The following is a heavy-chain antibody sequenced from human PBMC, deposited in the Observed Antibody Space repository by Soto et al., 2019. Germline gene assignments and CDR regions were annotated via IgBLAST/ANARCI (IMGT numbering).Heavy chain of an antibody. D-gene: IGHD3-3*01. V-gene: IGHV4-34*01. CDR2: INHSGST. Sequence: QVQLQQWGAGLLKPSETLSLTCAVYGGSFSGYYWSWIRQPPGKGLEWIGEINHSGSTNYNPSLKSRVTISVDTSKNQFSLKLSSVTAADTAVYYCARDYDFWSGYPPEDAKMDVWGQGTTVTVSS. J-gene: IGHJ6*02. CDR3: ARDYDFWSGYPPEDAKMDV. CDR1: GGSFSGYY.